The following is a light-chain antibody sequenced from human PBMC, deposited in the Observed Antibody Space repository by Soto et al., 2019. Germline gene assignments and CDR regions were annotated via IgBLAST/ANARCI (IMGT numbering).Light chain of an antibody. CDR3: QSHDSSLSYVV. CDR2: RNS. CDR1: SSNIGSLYD. V-gene: IGLV1-40*01. J-gene: IGLJ2*01. Sequence: QLVLTQPPSVSGAPGQRVTISCTGSSSNIGSLYDVHWYQHLPGTAPKLLVFRNSNRPSGVPDRFSGSRSGTSASLAITGLQAEDEADYYCQSHDSSLSYVVFGGGTKVTVL.